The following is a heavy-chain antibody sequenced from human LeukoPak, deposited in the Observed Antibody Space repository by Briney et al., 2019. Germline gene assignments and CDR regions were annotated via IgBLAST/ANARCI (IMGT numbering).Heavy chain of an antibody. CDR3: SRDSSDFYGRWFDP. J-gene: IGHJ5*02. CDR2: IRSKAYGVTT. Sequence: PGGSLRLSCAASGFTFSSYWMSWVRQAPGKGLEWVGFIRSKAYGVTTDYAASVKGRFTISRDDSKSIVYLQMNSLKTEDTAVYYCSRDSSDFYGRWFDPWGQGTLVTVSS. V-gene: IGHV3-49*04. D-gene: IGHD3-3*01. CDR1: GFTFSSYW.